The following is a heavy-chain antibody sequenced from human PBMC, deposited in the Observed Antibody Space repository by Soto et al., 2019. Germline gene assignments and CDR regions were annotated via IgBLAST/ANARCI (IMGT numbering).Heavy chain of an antibody. CDR2: IQQDGSEK. V-gene: IGHV3-7*03. Sequence: LRLSCAASGFTFSSYWMNWVRQAPGKGLGWVANIQQDGSEKYYVDSVKGRFTISRDNAKNSLYLQMNSLRAEDTAVYYCARERSSIAARVSFDYWGQGTLVTVSS. D-gene: IGHD6-6*01. CDR1: GFTFSSYW. J-gene: IGHJ4*02. CDR3: ARERSSIAARVSFDY.